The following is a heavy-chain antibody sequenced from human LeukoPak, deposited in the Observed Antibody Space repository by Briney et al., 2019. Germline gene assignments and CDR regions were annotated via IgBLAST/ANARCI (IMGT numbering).Heavy chain of an antibody. J-gene: IGHJ6*04. Sequence: GGSLRLSCAASGFTFSSYAMHWVRQAPGKGLEYVSTISSNGGSTYYANSVKGRFTISRDNAKNSLYLQMNSLRAEDTAVYYCAELGITMIGGVWGKGTTVTISS. V-gene: IGHV3-64*01. CDR1: GFTFSSYA. D-gene: IGHD3-10*02. CDR3: AELGITMIGGV. CDR2: ISSNGGST.